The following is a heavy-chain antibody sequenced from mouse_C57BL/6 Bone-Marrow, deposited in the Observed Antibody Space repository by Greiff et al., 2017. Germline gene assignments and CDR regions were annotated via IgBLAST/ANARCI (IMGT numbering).Heavy chain of an antibody. J-gene: IGHJ4*01. CDR1: GFSLTSYG. Sequence: QVQLQQSGPGLVQPSQSLSITCTVSGFSLTSYGVHWVRQSPGKGLEWLGVIWSGGSTDYNAAFISRLSISKDNSKSQVFFKMNSLQADDTAIYYCARPPAYFYYAMDYWGQGTSVTVSS. CDR2: IWSGGST. D-gene: IGHD2-10*01. V-gene: IGHV2-2*01. CDR3: ARPPAYFYYAMDY.